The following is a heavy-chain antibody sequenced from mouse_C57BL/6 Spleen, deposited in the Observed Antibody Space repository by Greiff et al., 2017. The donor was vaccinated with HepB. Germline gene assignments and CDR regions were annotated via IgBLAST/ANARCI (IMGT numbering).Heavy chain of an antibody. Sequence: EVQLQQSGPELVKPGASVKIPCKASGYTFTDYNMDWVKQSHGKSLEWIGDINPNNGGTIYNQKFKGKATLTVDKSSSTAYMELRSLTSEDTAVYYCARFWLRPRYLDVWGTGTTVTVSS. J-gene: IGHJ1*03. CDR3: ARFWLRPRYLDV. D-gene: IGHD2-2*01. CDR1: GYTFTDYN. V-gene: IGHV1-18*01. CDR2: INPNNGGT.